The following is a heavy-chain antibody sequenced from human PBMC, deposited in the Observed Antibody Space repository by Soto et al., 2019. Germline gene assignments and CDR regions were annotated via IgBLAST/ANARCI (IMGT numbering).Heavy chain of an antibody. V-gene: IGHV3-30*18. CDR2: ISYDGSNK. CDR1: GFSFNSYG. CDR3: AKEGGIAAPDHLDY. J-gene: IGHJ4*02. Sequence: VWSVRLSCAASGFSFNSYGMQWVRQAPGKGLEWVAVISYDGSNKYYADSVKGRFTISRDNSKNTLYLQMNSLRAEDTAGYYWAKEGGIAAPDHLDYWAQRTWVTVSS. D-gene: IGHD6-13*01.